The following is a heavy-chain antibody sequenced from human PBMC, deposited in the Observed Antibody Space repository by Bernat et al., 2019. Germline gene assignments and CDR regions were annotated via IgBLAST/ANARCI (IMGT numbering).Heavy chain of an antibody. V-gene: IGHV4-31*03. CDR1: GGSISSGGYY. CDR2: IYYSGST. D-gene: IGHD3-10*01. Sequence: QVQLQESGPVLVKPSQTLSLTCTVSGGSISSGGYYWSWIRQHPGKGLEWIGYIYYSGSTYYNPSLKSRVTISVDTSKNQFSLKLSSVTAADTAVYYCARDPPPKTDYGSGPPVGMDVWGQGTTVTVSS. J-gene: IGHJ6*02. CDR3: ARDPPPKTDYGSGPPVGMDV.